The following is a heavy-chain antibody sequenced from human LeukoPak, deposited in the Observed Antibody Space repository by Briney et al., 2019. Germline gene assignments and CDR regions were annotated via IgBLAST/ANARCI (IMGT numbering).Heavy chain of an antibody. CDR1: GGSISSQY. D-gene: IGHD2-21*01. V-gene: IGHV4-59*11. CDR2: IFYSGST. J-gene: IGHJ4*02. CDR3: ARGSDGYIDY. Sequence: PSETLSLICTVSGGSISSQYWSWIRQPPGKGLEWIGYIFYSGSTNYNPSLKSRVTFSEDTSKNQFSLKLTSVTAADTAVYYCARGSDGYIDYWGQGTLVTVSS.